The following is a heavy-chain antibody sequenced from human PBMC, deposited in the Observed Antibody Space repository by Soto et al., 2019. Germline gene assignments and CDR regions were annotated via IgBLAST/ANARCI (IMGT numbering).Heavy chain of an antibody. Sequence: QVQLVQSGAAVKKPGSSVKVSCKASGGPFSSYVLTWVRQAPGQGLEWMGRIIPMFGITDFAPKFQGRVTITADKSTTTAYMELSSLRSEDTAIYYCARDRALNNAAVGMAYWGQGTLVTVSS. D-gene: IGHD6-13*01. CDR3: ARDRALNNAAVGMAY. V-gene: IGHV1-69*04. CDR2: IIPMFGIT. CDR1: GGPFSSYV. J-gene: IGHJ4*02.